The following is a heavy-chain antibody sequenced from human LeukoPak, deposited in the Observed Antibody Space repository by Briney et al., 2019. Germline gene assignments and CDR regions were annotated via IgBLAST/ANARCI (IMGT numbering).Heavy chain of an antibody. Sequence: GGSLRLSCAASGFTFSHYAMHWVRQAPGKGLEWVSAISGSGGSTYYADSVKGRFTISRDNSKNTLYLQMNSLRAEDTAVYYCAKDPEMATIPYYFDYWGQGTLVTVSS. CDR3: AKDPEMATIPYYFDY. J-gene: IGHJ4*02. CDR2: ISGSGGST. CDR1: GFTFSHYA. D-gene: IGHD5-24*01. V-gene: IGHV3-23*01.